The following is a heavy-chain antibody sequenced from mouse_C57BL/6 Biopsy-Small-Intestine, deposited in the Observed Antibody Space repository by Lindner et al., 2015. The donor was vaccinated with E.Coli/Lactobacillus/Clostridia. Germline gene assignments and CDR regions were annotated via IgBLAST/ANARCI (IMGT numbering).Heavy chain of an antibody. J-gene: IGHJ2*01. CDR2: INPRNGGT. CDR3: AKSSRSRTYPDY. D-gene: IGHD5-1*01. V-gene: IGHV1-42*01. CDR1: GNSFTGSY. Sequence: VQLQESGPELVKPGASVKISCKASGNSFTGSYMNWVKQSPDKSLEWIGEINPRNGGTTYNQKFRARATMTVDESSNTAYMQLKSLTSEDSAVYYCAKSSRSRTYPDYWGQGTTLTVSS.